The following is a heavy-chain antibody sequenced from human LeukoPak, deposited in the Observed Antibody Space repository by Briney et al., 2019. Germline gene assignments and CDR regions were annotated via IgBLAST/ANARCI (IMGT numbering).Heavy chain of an antibody. CDR1: GFTFSSYW. CDR2: IKQDGSDQ. V-gene: IGHV3-7*01. D-gene: IGHD5-24*01. J-gene: IGHJ4*02. CDR3: AKRDGYNSGPFDY. Sequence: PGGSLRLSCAASGFTFSSYWMSWVRQAPGKGLEWVANIKQDGSDQYYADSVKGRLSISRDNSKNTLYLQMNSLRTEDTAVYYCAKRDGYNSGPFDYWGQGTLVTVSS.